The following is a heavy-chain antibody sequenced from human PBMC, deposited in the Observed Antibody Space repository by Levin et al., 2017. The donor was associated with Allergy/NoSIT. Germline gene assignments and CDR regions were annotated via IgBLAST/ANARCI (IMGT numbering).Heavy chain of an antibody. D-gene: IGHD3-10*01. CDR3: ARLSGWPFGELFASPPDAFDI. Sequence: GGSLRLSCAASGFTFSSYAMHWVRQAPGKGLEWVAVISYDGSNKYYADSVKGRFTISRDNSKNTLYLQMNSLRAEDTAVYYCARLSGWPFGELFASPPDAFDIWGQGTMVTVSS. V-gene: IGHV3-30-3*01. CDR2: ISYDGSNK. CDR1: GFTFSSYA. J-gene: IGHJ3*02.